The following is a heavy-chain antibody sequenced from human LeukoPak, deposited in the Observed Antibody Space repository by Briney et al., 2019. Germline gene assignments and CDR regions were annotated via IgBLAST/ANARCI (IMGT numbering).Heavy chain of an antibody. D-gene: IGHD6-6*01. J-gene: IGHJ5*02. CDR3: ARGSSNIAARNNWFDP. V-gene: IGHV3-21*01. CDR1: GFTFSRYS. Sequence: GGSLRLSCAASGFTFSRYSMNWVRQAPGKGLEWVSSISTSSYINYADSVRGRFTISRDNARKSLYLQMNSLRAEDTAVYYCARGSSNIAARNNWFDPWGQGTLVTVSS. CDR2: ISTSSYI.